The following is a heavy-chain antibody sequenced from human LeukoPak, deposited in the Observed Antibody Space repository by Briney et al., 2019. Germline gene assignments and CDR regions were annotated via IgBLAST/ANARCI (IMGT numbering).Heavy chain of an antibody. J-gene: IGHJ6*03. CDR2: INHSGST. D-gene: IGHD2-2*01. CDR1: GGSFSGYC. V-gene: IGHV4-34*01. CDR3: ARVKVPAAPSYYYYYYYMDV. Sequence: SETLSLTCAVYGGSFSGYCWSWIRQPPGKGLEWIGEINHSGSTNYNPSLKSRVTISVDTSKNQFSLKLSSVTAADTAVYYCARVKVPAAPSYYYYYYYMDVCGKGTTVTVSS.